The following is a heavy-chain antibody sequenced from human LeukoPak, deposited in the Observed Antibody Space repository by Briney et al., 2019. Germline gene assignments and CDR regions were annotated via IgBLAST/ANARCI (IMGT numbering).Heavy chain of an antibody. D-gene: IGHD1-26*01. CDR2: IYYSGST. CDR3: ARVVGVASGSFLFDY. J-gene: IGHJ4*02. V-gene: IGHV4-59*01. Sequence: PSETLSLTCTVSGGSISSYYWSWIRQPPGKGLEWIGYIYYSGSTNYDPSLKSRVTISVDTSKNQFSLKLSSVTAADTAVYYCARVVGVASGSFLFDYWGQGTLVTVSS. CDR1: GGSISSYY.